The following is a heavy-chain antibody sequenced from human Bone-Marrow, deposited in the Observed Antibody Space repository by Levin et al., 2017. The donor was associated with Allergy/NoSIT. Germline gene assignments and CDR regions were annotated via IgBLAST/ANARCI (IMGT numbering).Heavy chain of an antibody. CDR1: GYTFTGYY. D-gene: IGHD5-18*01. J-gene: IGHJ6*02. V-gene: IGHV1-2*02. CDR2: INPNSGCT. Sequence: PMASVKVSCKASGYTFTGYYMHWVRKAPGQGLDWMGWINPNSGCTNYAQKFQGRVTMTRDTSISTAYMELSRLRSDDTAVYYCARDYGVSYDYYYYGMDVWGQGTTVTVSS. CDR3: ARDYGVSYDYYYYGMDV.